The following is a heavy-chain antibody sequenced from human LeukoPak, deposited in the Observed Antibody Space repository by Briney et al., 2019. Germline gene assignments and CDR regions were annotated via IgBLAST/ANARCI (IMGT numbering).Heavy chain of an antibody. J-gene: IGHJ4*02. CDR2: IYSGGST. CDR3: ARESCSGSTCYLFDY. Sequence: GGSLRLSCAASGFIFSNYAMSWVRQAPGKGLEWVSVIYSGGSTYYADSVKGRFTISRDNSKNTLYLQMNSLRAGDTAVYYCARESCSGSTCYLFDYWGQGTLVTVSS. D-gene: IGHD2-15*01. V-gene: IGHV3-66*01. CDR1: GFIFSNYA.